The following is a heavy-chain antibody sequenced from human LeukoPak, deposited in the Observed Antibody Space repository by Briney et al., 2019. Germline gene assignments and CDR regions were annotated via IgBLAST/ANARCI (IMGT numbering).Heavy chain of an antibody. Sequence: GGSLRLSCAASGFTFSSYSMNWVRQAPGKGLEWVSSISSSSSYIYYADSVKGRFTISRDNAKNSLYLQMNSLRAEDTAVYYCARRNTFIAVAGTDYYYYYGMDVWGQGTTVTVSS. CDR2: ISSSSSYI. CDR3: ARRNTFIAVAGTDYYYYYGMDV. D-gene: IGHD6-19*01. V-gene: IGHV3-21*01. CDR1: GFTFSSYS. J-gene: IGHJ6*02.